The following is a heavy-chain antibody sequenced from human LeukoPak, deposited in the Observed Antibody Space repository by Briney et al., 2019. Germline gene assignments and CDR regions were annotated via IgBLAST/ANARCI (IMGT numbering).Heavy chain of an antibody. J-gene: IGHJ4*02. V-gene: IGHV3-74*01. D-gene: IGHD2-8*01. CDR1: GFTFSSYW. CDR3: AREEKLMVYAIEDY. Sequence: GGSLRLSCAASGFTFSSYWMHWVRQAPGKGLVWVSRINSDGSSTSYADSVKGRFTISRDNAKNTLYLQMNSLRAEDTAVYYCAREEKLMVYAIEDYWGRGTLVTVSS. CDR2: INSDGSST.